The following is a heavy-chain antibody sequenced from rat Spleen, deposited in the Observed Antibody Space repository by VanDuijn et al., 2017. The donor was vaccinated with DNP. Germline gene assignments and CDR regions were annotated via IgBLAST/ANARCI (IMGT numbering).Heavy chain of an antibody. J-gene: IGHJ4*01. CDR2: ISPSGGGT. CDR1: GITFSNSG. Sequence: EVQLVESGGGLVQPGRSLKLSCAASGITFSNSGMHWIRQAPTKGLEWVTSISPSGGGTYYPDSVKGRFTISRDNAENTVYLQMNRLRSEDTATYYCARVGDLHDGGDGDVLDVWGQGTSVTVSS. V-gene: IGHV5-19*01. CDR3: ARVGDLHDGGDGDVLDV. D-gene: IGHD1-12*02.